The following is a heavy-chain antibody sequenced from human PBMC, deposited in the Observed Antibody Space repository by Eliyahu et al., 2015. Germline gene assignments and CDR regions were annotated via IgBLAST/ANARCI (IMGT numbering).Heavy chain of an antibody. CDR1: GXTFTGYY. J-gene: IGHJ4*02. D-gene: IGHD3-3*01. CDR3: AKDWRFDSSLGLLDS. Sequence: QVQLVQSGAEVKKPGAAVKVSCKASGXTFTGYYMHWVRRAPGQGPEWMGWINPDSGGTFFAQKFQGRVTMSRDTSINTVYMELSGLRSDDTAVYYCAKDWRFDSSLGLLDSWGPGTLVTVSP. V-gene: IGHV1-2*02. CDR2: INPDSGGT.